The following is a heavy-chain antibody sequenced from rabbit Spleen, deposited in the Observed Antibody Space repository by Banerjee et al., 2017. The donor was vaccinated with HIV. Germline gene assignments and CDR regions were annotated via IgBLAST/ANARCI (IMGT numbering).Heavy chain of an antibody. D-gene: IGHD4-2*01. CDR1: GFDFSTYG. CDR3: ARGGYGGHIYAMGL. V-gene: IGHV1S47*01. CDR2: IDPVFGIT. Sequence: QEQLEESGGGLVTPGGTLTLSCKASGFDFSTYGVSWVRQAPGKGLEWIGYIDPVFGITYYASWVNGRFTISSHNAQNTLYLQLTSLTDADTATYFCARGGYGGHIYAMGLWGQGTLVTVS. J-gene: IGHJ3*01.